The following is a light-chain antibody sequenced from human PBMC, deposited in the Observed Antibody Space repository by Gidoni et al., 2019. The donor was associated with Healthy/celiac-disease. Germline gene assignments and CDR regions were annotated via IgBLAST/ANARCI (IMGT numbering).Light chain of an antibody. CDR2: GAS. J-gene: IGKJ3*01. Sequence: EIVLTQSPGTLPLYPGERATLSCRASQSVSSSYLAWYQQKPGQAPRLLIYGASSRATGIPDRFSGSGSGTDFTLTISRLEPEDFAVYYCQQYGSSPFTFGPGTKVDIK. CDR3: QQYGSSPFT. V-gene: IGKV3-20*01. CDR1: QSVSSSY.